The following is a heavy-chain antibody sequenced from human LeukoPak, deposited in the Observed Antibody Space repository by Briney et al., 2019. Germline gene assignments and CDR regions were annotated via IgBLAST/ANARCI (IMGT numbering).Heavy chain of an antibody. D-gene: IGHD3-22*01. V-gene: IGHV3-53*01. CDR1: GFNVGSNY. Sequence: PGGSLRLSCAASGFNVGSNYMSWVRQTPGKGLEWVSVIYRGGATYYADSVKGRFTLSRDNSKSTLYLQMNSLRVEDTAVYYCAREGMHDSSGYYPIGGSYYFDHWGQGTLVTVSS. J-gene: IGHJ4*02. CDR3: AREGMHDSSGYYPIGGSYYFDH. CDR2: IYRGGAT.